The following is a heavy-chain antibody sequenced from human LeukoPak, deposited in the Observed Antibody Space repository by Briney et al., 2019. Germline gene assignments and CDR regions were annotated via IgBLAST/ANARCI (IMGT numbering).Heavy chain of an antibody. V-gene: IGHV1-69*05. D-gene: IGHD4-23*01. CDR1: GGTFSSYA. Sequence: ASVKVSCKASGGTFSSYAISWVRQAPGQGLGWRGRIVPIFGTANYAQKFQGRVTITTDESTSTAYMELSSLRSEDTAVYFCARATGNSDHSPREPIHWYFDLWGRGTLVTVSS. J-gene: IGHJ2*01. CDR3: ARATGNSDHSPREPIHWYFDL. CDR2: IVPIFGTA.